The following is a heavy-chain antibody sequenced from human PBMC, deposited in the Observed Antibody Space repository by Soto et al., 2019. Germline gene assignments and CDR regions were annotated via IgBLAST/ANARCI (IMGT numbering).Heavy chain of an antibody. CDR2: INHSGST. D-gene: IGHD6-25*01. Sequence: SETLSLTCAVYGGSFSGYYWSWIRQPPGKGLEWIGEINHSGSTNYNPSLKSRVTISVDTSKNQFSLKLSSVTAADTAVYYCARGTSQREYNWFDPWGLGTLVTVS. CDR3: ARGTSQREYNWFDP. V-gene: IGHV4-34*01. CDR1: GGSFSGYY. J-gene: IGHJ5*02.